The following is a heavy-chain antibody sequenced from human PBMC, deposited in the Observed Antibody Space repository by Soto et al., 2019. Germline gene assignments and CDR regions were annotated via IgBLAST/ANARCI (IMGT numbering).Heavy chain of an antibody. CDR2: IYYSGST. J-gene: IGHJ4*02. Sequence: QVQLQESGPGLVKPSQTLSLTCTVSGGSISSGDYYWSWIRQPPGKGLEWIGYIYYSGSTYYNPSVKSRVTISVATSKNQFSLKLSSVTAADTAVYYCARVGGFGATTIDYWGQGTLVTVSS. D-gene: IGHD3-10*01. CDR1: GGSISSGDYY. CDR3: ARVGGFGATTIDY. V-gene: IGHV4-30-4*01.